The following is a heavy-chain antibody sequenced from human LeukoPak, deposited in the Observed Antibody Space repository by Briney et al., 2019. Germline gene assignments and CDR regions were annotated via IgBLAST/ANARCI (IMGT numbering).Heavy chain of an antibody. D-gene: IGHD3-22*01. CDR1: GFTFSTYT. J-gene: IGHJ4*02. V-gene: IGHV3-21*01. CDR3: ARYYYDSSGYSPAFDY. CDR2: ISSSSSYI. Sequence: GGSLRLSCAASGFTFSTYTMNCVRQAPGKGLEWVSSISSSSSYIYYADSVKGRFTISRDNAKNSLYLQMNSLRAEDTAVYYRARYYYDSSGYSPAFDYWGQGTLVTVSS.